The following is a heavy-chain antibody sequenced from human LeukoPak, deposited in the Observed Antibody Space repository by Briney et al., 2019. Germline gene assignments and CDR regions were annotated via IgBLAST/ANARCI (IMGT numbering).Heavy chain of an antibody. CDR2: ISSSSSYI. CDR1: GFTFSSYS. CDR3: ARDISIVRGVISLVD. D-gene: IGHD3-10*01. J-gene: IGHJ4*02. V-gene: IGHV3-21*01. Sequence: PGGSLRLSCAASGFTFSSYSMNWVRQAPGKGLEWVSSISSSSSYIYYADSVKGRFTISRDNSKNTVYVQMNSLRPEDTAVYYCARDISIVRGVISLVDWGQGILVTVSS.